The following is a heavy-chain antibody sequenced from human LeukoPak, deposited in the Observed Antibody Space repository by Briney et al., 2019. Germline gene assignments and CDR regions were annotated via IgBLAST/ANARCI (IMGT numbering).Heavy chain of an antibody. CDR1: GFTFSSYS. CDR3: AKGGYYDSRDAFDI. Sequence: GGSLRLSCAASGFTFSSYSMNWVRQAPGKGLEWVSGISWNSGSIGYADSVKGRFTISRDNAKNSLYLQMNSLRAEDTALYYCAKGGYYDSRDAFDIWGQGTMVTVSS. D-gene: IGHD3-22*01. J-gene: IGHJ3*02. CDR2: ISWNSGSI. V-gene: IGHV3-9*01.